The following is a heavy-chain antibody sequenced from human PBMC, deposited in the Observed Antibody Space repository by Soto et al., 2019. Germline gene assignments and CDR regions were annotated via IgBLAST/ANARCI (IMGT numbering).Heavy chain of an antibody. CDR3: ARGGVAAAGTSSPYYYGMDV. CDR2: IIPIFGTA. Sequence: ASVKVSCKASGGTFSSYAISWVRQAPGQGLEWMRGIIPIFGTANYAQKFQGRVTITADKSTSTAYMELSSLRSEDTAVYYCARGGVAAAGTSSPYYYGMDVWGQGTTVTVSS. V-gene: IGHV1-69*06. D-gene: IGHD6-13*01. CDR1: GGTFSSYA. J-gene: IGHJ6*02.